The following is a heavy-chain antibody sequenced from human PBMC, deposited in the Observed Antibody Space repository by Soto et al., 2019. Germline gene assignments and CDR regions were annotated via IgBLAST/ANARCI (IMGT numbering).Heavy chain of an antibody. V-gene: IGHV4-34*01. J-gene: IGHJ6*02. CDR2: INHSGDT. CDR3: ARTGGMDV. CDR1: GGSFRDFY. Sequence: QVQLQQWGAGLVRPSETLSLTCAVYGGSFRDFYWSWLRQTPEKGLEWIGEINHSGDTKYNPSLESRVTISVDTSKNQFSLKVNFVTPADTAVYYCARTGGMDVWGPGATVTVSS.